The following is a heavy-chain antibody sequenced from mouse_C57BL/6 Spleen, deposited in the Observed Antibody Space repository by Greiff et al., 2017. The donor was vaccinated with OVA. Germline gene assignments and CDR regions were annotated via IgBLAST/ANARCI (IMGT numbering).Heavy chain of an antibody. CDR3: AKPYAYYAMDY. CDR2: IYPGDGDT. J-gene: IGHJ4*01. D-gene: IGHD6-5*01. Sequence: QVQLQQSGPELVKPGASEKISCKASGYAFSSSWMNWVKQRPGKGLEWIGRIYPGDGDTNYNGKFKGKATLTADKSSSTAYMQLSSLTSEDSAVYFCAKPYAYYAMDYWGQGTSVTVSS. V-gene: IGHV1-82*01. CDR1: GYAFSSSW.